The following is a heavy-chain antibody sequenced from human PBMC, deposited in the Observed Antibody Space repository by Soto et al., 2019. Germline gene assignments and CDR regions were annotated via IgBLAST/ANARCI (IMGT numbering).Heavy chain of an antibody. J-gene: IGHJ5*02. CDR1: GGSISSNSYF. D-gene: IGHD5-18*01. CDR2: VHFRGST. CDR3: ARRGPNNSYGYDHRLDP. Sequence: QLQLQESGPGLMKPSETLSLTCSVSGGSISSNSYFWDWIRQSPGKGLEWIGSVHFRGSTYYNPSLKSPVTISVDTSKNQFSLKLTSVTAADRAVYYCARRGPNNSYGYDHRLDPWGQGTLVTVSS. V-gene: IGHV4-39*01.